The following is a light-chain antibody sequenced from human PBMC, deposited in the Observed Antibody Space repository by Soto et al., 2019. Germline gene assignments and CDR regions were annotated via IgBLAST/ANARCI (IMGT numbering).Light chain of an antibody. CDR3: QQLDSYPLT. J-gene: IGKJ5*01. CDR2: AAS. CDR1: QGISSY. V-gene: IGKV1-9*01. Sequence: IQLTQSPSSLSASVGDRVTITCRASQGISSYLAWYQQKPGKAPKLLIYAASTLQSGVPSRFSGSGSGTDFTLTISSLQSEDFATYYCQQLDSYPLTFGQGTRLEIK.